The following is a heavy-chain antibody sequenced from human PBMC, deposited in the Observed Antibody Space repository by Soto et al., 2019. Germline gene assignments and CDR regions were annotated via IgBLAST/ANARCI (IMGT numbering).Heavy chain of an antibody. CDR1: GYSFSTHW. Sequence: PVESLKISCKGSGYSFSTHWLSCFLQMPGKGLEYMGIIYPGDSDARYSPSFQGQVTLSADKSISTAYLQWTSLKASDTAIYFCARARVSTPRLEDPFDIWGQGTMVTVSS. J-gene: IGHJ3*02. CDR2: IYPGDSDA. D-gene: IGHD5-12*01. V-gene: IGHV5-51*01. CDR3: ARARVSTPRLEDPFDI.